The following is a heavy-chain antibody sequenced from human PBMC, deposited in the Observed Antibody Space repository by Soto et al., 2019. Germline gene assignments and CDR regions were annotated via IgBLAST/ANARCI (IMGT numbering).Heavy chain of an antibody. CDR2: INAGNGNT. V-gene: IGHV1-3*05. J-gene: IGHJ4*02. CDR3: ARDQRIAFDY. Sequence: QVQLVQSGAEEKKPGASVKVSCKASGYTFTSYAMSWVHQAPGQRLEWMGWINAGNGNTKYSEKFQGRVTITRDTSASTAYMELSSLRSEDTAVYYCARDQRIAFDYWGQGTLVTVSS. D-gene: IGHD6-25*01. CDR1: GYTFTSYA.